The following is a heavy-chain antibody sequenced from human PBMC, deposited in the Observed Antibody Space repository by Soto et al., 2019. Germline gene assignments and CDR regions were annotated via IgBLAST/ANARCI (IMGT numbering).Heavy chain of an antibody. CDR3: VVLRFLEWLFLPPNWFDP. J-gene: IGHJ5*02. V-gene: IGHV1-8*03. Sequence: ASVKVSCKASGGTFSSYAISWVRQAPGQGLEWMGWMNPNSGNTGYAQKFQGRVTITRNTSISTAYMELSSLRSEDTAVYYCVVLRFLEWLFLPPNWFDPWGQGTLVTVSS. CDR1: GGTFSSYA. CDR2: MNPNSGNT. D-gene: IGHD3-3*01.